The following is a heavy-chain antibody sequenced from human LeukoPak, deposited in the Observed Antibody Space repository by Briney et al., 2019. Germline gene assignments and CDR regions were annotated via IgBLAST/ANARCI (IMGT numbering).Heavy chain of an antibody. Sequence: SETLSLTCAVYGGSFSGYYWSWIRQPPGKWLEWIGEINHSGSTNYNPSLKSRVTISVDTSKNQFSLKLSSVTAADTAVYYCARRRYYYDSSGYHYLFDYWGQGTLVTVSS. J-gene: IGHJ4*02. V-gene: IGHV4-34*01. D-gene: IGHD3-22*01. CDR2: INHSGST. CDR1: GGSFSGYY. CDR3: ARRRYYYDSSGYHYLFDY.